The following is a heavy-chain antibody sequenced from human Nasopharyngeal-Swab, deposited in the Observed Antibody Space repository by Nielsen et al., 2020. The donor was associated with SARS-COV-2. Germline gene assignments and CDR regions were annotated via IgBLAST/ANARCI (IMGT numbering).Heavy chain of an antibody. Sequence: WIRQPPGKGLEWTGYIYYSGSTYHNPSLKSRVTISVDTSKNQFSLKLSSVTAADTAVYYCARVSRYYYMDVWGKGTTVTVSS. V-gene: IGHV4-31*02. CDR2: IYYSGST. CDR3: ARVSRYYYMDV. J-gene: IGHJ6*03.